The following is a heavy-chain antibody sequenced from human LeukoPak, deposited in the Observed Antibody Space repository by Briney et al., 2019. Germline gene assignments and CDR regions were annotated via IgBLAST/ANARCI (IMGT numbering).Heavy chain of an antibody. CDR1: GGSISSYY. CDR3: ARGLYGSGSYPTYYYYYGMDV. Sequence: SETLSLTCTVSGGSISSYYWSWIRQPPGKGLEWIGYIYYSGSTNYNPSLKSRVTISVDTSKNQFSLKLSSVTAADTAVYYCARGLYGSGSYPTYYYYYGMDVWGQGTTVTVSS. V-gene: IGHV4-59*01. CDR2: IYYSGST. D-gene: IGHD3-10*01. J-gene: IGHJ6*02.